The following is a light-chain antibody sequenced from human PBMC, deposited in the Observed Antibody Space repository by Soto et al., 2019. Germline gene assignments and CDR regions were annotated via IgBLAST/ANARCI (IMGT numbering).Light chain of an antibody. CDR1: SGHNSYA. V-gene: IGLV4-69*01. J-gene: IGLJ3*02. CDR3: QTWSTDIRV. CDR2: LNSDGSH. Sequence: QSVLTQPPSASASLGASVKLTCTLSSGHNSYAIAWHQQQPEKGPRYLMKLNSDGSHSKGDGIPDRFSGSSSGAERYLTISSLQSEDEDDYYCQTWSTDIRVFGGGTKVTVL.